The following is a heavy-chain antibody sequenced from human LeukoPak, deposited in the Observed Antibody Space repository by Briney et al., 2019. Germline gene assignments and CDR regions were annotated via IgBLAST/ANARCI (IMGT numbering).Heavy chain of an antibody. CDR2: ISGSGGAT. CDR3: AKVPVFSLTISEVVTGDAFDI. CDR1: GFTFSSYA. Sequence: GGSLRLSCAASGFTFSSYAMSWVRQAPGKGLEWVSAISGSGGATYYADSVKGRFAISRDNSKNTLYLQMNSLRAEDTAVYYCAKVPVFSLTISEVVTGDAFDIWGQGTIVTVSS. V-gene: IGHV3-23*01. J-gene: IGHJ3*02. D-gene: IGHD3-3*01.